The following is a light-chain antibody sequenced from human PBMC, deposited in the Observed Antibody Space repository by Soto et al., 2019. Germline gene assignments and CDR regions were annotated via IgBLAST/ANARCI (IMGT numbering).Light chain of an antibody. J-gene: IGLJ3*02. CDR3: QSYDSSLSGWV. CDR1: SGHSSYI. V-gene: IGLV4-60*03. CDR2: LEGSGSY. Sequence: QSVLTQSSSASASLGSSVKLTCTLSSGHSSYIIAWHQQQPGKAPRYLMKLEGSGSYNKGSGVPDRFSGSSSGADRYLTISNLQSEDEADYYCQSYDSSLSGWVFGGGTKLTVL.